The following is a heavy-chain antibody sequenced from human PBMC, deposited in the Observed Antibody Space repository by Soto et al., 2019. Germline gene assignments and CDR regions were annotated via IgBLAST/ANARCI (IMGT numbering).Heavy chain of an antibody. CDR1: GYSFTSYW. V-gene: IGHV5-51*01. D-gene: IGHD1-26*01. Sequence: GESLKISCKGSGYSFTSYWIGWVRQMPGKGLEWMGIIYPGDSDTRYSPSFQGRVTISADKSISTAYLQWSSLKASDTAMYYCARVGSVPPRHRDYYYYMDVWGKGTTVTVSS. CDR3: ARVGSVPPRHRDYYYYMDV. CDR2: IYPGDSDT. J-gene: IGHJ6*03.